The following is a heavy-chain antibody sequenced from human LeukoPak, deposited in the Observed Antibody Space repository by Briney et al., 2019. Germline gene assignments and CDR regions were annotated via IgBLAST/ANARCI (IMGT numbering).Heavy chain of an antibody. CDR2: IYHSGST. V-gene: IGHV4-4*02. D-gene: IGHD6-19*01. Sequence: KPSETLSLTCAVSGGSISSSNWWSWVRQPPGKGLEWIGEIYHSGSTNYNPSLKSRVTISVDKSKNQFSLKLSSVTAADTAVYYCARGEHSSGWDLRYYFDYWGQGTLVTVSS. CDR3: ARGEHSSGWDLRYYFDY. J-gene: IGHJ4*02. CDR1: GGSISSSNW.